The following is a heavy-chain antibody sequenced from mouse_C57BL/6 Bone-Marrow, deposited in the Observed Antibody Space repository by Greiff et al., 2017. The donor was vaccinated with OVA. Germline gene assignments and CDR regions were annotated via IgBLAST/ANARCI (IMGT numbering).Heavy chain of an antibody. V-gene: IGHV1-82*01. Sequence: ESGPELVKPGASVKISCKASGYAFSSSWMNWVKQRPGKGLEWIGRIYPGDGDTNYNGKFKGKATLTADKSSSTAYMQLSSLTSEDSAVYFCASGSNSRYWYFDVWGTGTTVTVSS. CDR1: GYAFSSSW. CDR3: ASGSNSRYWYFDV. CDR2: IYPGDGDT. D-gene: IGHD2-5*01. J-gene: IGHJ1*03.